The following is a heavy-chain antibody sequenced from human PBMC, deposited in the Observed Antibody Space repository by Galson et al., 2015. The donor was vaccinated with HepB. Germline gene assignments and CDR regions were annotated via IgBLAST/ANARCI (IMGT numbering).Heavy chain of an antibody. V-gene: IGHV3-7*01. Sequence: SLRLSCAASGFSFSNYWMSWVRQAPGKGLEWVASIKKDGSEKFYLDYVKGRFTISRDNAKKSLYLQLNSLRVGDTAVYYCARVPPDWTFDIWGQGTIVTVSS. J-gene: IGHJ3*02. CDR1: GFSFSNYW. D-gene: IGHD3/OR15-3a*01. CDR2: IKKDGSEK. CDR3: ARVPPDWTFDI.